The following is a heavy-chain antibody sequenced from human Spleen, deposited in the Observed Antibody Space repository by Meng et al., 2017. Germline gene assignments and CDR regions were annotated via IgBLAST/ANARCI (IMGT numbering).Heavy chain of an antibody. Sequence: GSLRLSCAVYGGSFSGYYWSWIRQPPGKGLEWIGEINHSGSTNYTPSLKSRVTISVDTSKNQFSLKLSSVTAADTAVYYCATGSYGAIDYWGQGTLVTVSS. CDR3: ATGSYGAIDY. D-gene: IGHD1-26*01. CDR2: INHSGST. V-gene: IGHV4-34*01. J-gene: IGHJ4*02. CDR1: GGSFSGYY.